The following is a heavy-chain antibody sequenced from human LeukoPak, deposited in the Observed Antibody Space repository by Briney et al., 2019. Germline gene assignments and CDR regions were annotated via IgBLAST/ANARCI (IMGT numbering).Heavy chain of an antibody. Sequence: ASVKVSCKASGGTFSSYAISWVRQAPGQGLEWMGRIIPILGIANYAQKFQSRVTITADKSTSTAYMELSSLRSEDTAVYYCATSLTLDAFDIWGQGTMVTVPS. V-gene: IGHV1-69*04. CDR3: ATSLTLDAFDI. CDR1: GGTFSSYA. CDR2: IIPILGIA. J-gene: IGHJ3*02.